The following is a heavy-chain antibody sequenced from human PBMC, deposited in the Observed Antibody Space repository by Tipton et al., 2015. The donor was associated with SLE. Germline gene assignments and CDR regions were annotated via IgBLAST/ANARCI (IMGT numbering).Heavy chain of an antibody. CDR3: AGVSRDAFEI. CDR1: GGSISSVNYY. J-gene: IGHJ3*02. Sequence: TLSLTCTVSGGSISSVNYYWSWIRQHPGKDLEWIGYIYDSGSTNYSPSLKSRVTISVATSKSQFSLKLSSVTAADTAVYYCAGVSRDAFEIWGQGTMVTVSS. D-gene: IGHD5/OR15-5a*01. V-gene: IGHV4-31*03. CDR2: IYDSGST.